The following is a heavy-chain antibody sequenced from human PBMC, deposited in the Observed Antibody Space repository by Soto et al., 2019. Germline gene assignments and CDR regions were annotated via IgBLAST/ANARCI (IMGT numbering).Heavy chain of an antibody. J-gene: IGHJ3*01. CDR3: ATLVVAGQTDVFDF. CDR1: GFTFSGYG. CDR2: IAYDGSEK. V-gene: IGHV3-30*03. D-gene: IGHD6-19*01. Sequence: GGSLRLSCAASGFTFSGYGIHWVRQAPGKGLEWVAVIAYDGSEKYYADSVKGRFTISRDNSKNTLYLQMNSLRPEDTAVYCCATLVVAGQTDVFDFCGQGTMVPVSS.